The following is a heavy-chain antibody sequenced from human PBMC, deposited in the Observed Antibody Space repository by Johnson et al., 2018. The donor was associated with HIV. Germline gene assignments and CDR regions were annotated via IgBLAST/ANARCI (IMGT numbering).Heavy chain of an antibody. J-gene: IGHJ3*02. D-gene: IGHD2-15*01. CDR2: ISYDGSNK. CDR1: GFTFRDYG. Sequence: QVQLVESGGIVVRPGGSLRLSCTASGFTFRDYGMSWVRQAPGKGLEWVAFISYDGSNKYYADSVKGRFTISRDNSKNTLYLQMNSLRAEDTAVYYCARDGGSPTLVWDDAFDIWGQGTMVTVSS. V-gene: IGHV3-30*03. CDR3: ARDGGSPTLVWDDAFDI.